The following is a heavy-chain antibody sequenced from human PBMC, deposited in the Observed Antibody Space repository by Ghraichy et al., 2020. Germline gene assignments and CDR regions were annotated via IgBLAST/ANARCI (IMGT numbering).Heavy chain of an antibody. V-gene: IGHV4-39*01. CDR1: GGSISSSDYY. J-gene: IGHJ4*02. Sequence: QTLSLTCTVSGGSISSSDYYWGWIRQPPGKGLEWIGNICYTVSTDYNPSLKSRVTTSLDTSKNQFSLNLRSLTAADTAVYYCARTLRWLQFIDYWGQGILVTVSS. CDR3: ARTLRWLQFIDY. D-gene: IGHD5-24*01. CDR2: ICYTVST.